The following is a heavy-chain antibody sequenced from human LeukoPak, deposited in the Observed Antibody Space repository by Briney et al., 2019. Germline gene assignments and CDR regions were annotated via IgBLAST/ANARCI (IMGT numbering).Heavy chain of an antibody. CDR2: SYRSGST. D-gene: IGHD4-11*01. J-gene: IGHJ4*02. CDR3: AIVSTTVAVKY. CDR1: SYSISSDYY. Sequence: KPSETLSLTCAVSSYSISSDYYWGWIRQPPRKGLEWIVNSYRSGSTDYNPSLKSQVTISVDTSKSQCSLKLSSATAGDTAVYDCAIVSTTVAVKYWGQGILVTISS. V-gene: IGHV4-38-2*01.